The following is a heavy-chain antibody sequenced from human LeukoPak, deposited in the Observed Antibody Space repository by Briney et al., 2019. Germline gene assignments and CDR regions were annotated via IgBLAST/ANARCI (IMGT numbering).Heavy chain of an antibody. D-gene: IGHD3-10*01. V-gene: IGHV1-2*06. CDR1: GYTFTGYY. CDR3: ASSRPVYGSVKSLFDY. Sequence: ASLKVSCKASGYTFTGYYMHWVRQAPGQGLEWMGRINPNSGGTNYAQKFQGRVTMTRDTSISTAYMELSRLRCDDTAVYFCASSRPVYGSVKSLFDYWGQGTLVTVSS. J-gene: IGHJ4*02. CDR2: INPNSGGT.